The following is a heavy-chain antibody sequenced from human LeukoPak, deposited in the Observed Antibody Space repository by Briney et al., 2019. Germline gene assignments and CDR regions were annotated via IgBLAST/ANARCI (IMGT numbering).Heavy chain of an antibody. Sequence: PSETLSLTCTVSGDSISGYYWTWIRQSAGKGLEWIGRIHTSGSTNYSPSLKSRVTMSVDTSKTQFSLKVTSVTAADTGVYYCARGGGDFWSGYYTSNWFDPWGQGTLVTVSS. CDR3: ARGGGDFWSGYYTSNWFDP. V-gene: IGHV4-4*07. D-gene: IGHD3-3*01. J-gene: IGHJ5*02. CDR2: IHTSGST. CDR1: GDSISGYY.